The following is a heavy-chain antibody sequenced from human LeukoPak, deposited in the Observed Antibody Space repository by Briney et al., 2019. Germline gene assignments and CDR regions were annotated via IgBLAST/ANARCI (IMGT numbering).Heavy chain of an antibody. Sequence: SETLSLTCTVSGGSISSSSYYWGWIRQPPGKGLEWIGSIYYSGSTYYNPSLKSRVTISVDTSKNQFSLKLSSVTAADTAVYYCARALWGATVTFDYWGQGTLVTVSS. CDR2: IYYSGST. J-gene: IGHJ4*02. CDR3: ARALWGATVTFDY. CDR1: GGSISSSSYY. D-gene: IGHD4-17*01. V-gene: IGHV4-39*07.